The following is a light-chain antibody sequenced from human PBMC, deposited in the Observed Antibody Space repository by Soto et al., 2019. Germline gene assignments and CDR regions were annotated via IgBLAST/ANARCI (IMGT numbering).Light chain of an antibody. CDR1: SSDIGRYKF. Sequence: QSALTQPASVSGSPGQSITISCTGTSSDIGRYKFVSWFQQHPGKAPKLMIFEGTNRPSGVSNRFSGSKSGNTASLTISGLQAEDEAIYFCSSSTNTQTLVIFGRGTKLTVL. CDR3: SSSTNTQTLVI. V-gene: IGLV2-14*01. J-gene: IGLJ2*01. CDR2: EGT.